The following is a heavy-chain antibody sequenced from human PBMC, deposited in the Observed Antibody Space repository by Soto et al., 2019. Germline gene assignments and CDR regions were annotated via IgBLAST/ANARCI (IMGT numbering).Heavy chain of an antibody. D-gene: IGHD5-18*01. CDR1: GGSISSTSYY. CDR2: IFYSGST. J-gene: IGHJ6*02. Sequence: SDTLSLTCTVSGGSISSTSYYWGWIRQPPGKGLEWIGSIFYSGSTYYNPSLKSRVTISVDTSKSQFSLKLSSVTAADTAVYYCTCIFSGGYGYGFYYYGMGVWGQGTTVT. CDR3: TCIFSGGYGYGFYYYGMGV. V-gene: IGHV4-39*01.